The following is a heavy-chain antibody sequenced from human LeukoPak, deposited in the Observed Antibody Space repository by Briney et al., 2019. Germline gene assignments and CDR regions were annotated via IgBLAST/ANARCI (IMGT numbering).Heavy chain of an antibody. CDR2: IYYSGST. Sequence: SETLSLTCTVSGGSISSGGYYWSWIRQPPGKGLEWIGYIYYSGSTNYNPSLKSRVTISVDTSKNQFSLKLSSVTAADTAVYYCARHAYSSSWLDYWGQGTLVTVSS. CDR3: ARHAYSSSWLDY. D-gene: IGHD6-13*01. V-gene: IGHV4-61*08. CDR1: GGSISSGGYY. J-gene: IGHJ4*02.